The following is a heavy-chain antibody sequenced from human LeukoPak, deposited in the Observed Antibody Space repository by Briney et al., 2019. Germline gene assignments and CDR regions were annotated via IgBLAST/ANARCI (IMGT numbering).Heavy chain of an antibody. CDR2: IKQDGSEK. V-gene: IGHV3-7*01. CDR1: GFTFSGYW. CDR3: ASGRQLGY. D-gene: IGHD3-16*01. J-gene: IGHJ4*02. Sequence: GGSLRLSCAASGFTFSGYWMSWVRQAPGKGLEWVANIKQDGSEKYVDSVKGRFTISRDNAKNSLYLQMNSLRAEDTALYYCASGRQLGYWGQGTLVTVSS.